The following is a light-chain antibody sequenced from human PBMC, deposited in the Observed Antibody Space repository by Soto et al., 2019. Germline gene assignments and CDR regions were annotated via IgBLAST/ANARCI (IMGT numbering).Light chain of an antibody. CDR3: QQYGSSPGFT. Sequence: EIVLTQSGGALSLSPGERATLSVRAGQSFSGTYLAWYQQKPGQAPGLLIYGASSRATGIADRFSGSGSGTDSTLTISRLEPEDFAVYYCQQYGSSPGFTFGGGTKVDIK. J-gene: IGKJ4*01. CDR2: GAS. CDR1: QSFSGTY. V-gene: IGKV3-20*01.